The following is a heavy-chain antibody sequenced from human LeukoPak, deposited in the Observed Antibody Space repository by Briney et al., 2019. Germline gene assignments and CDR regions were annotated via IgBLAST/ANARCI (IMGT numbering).Heavy chain of an antibody. CDR1: GFTFSSHW. V-gene: IGHV3-7*01. J-gene: IGHJ4*02. CDR3: ARDHRDPGVIFDY. D-gene: IGHD3-10*01. CDR2: INQDGSEK. Sequence: PGGSLRLSCAASGFTFSSHWMSWLRQAPGKGLEWVANINQDGSEKYYVDSVKGRFTISRDNAKNSLYLQMNSLRAEDTAVYYCARDHRDPGVIFDYWGQGTLVTVSS.